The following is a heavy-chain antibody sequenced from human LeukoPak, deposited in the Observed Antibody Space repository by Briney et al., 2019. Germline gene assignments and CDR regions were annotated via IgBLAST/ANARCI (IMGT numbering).Heavy chain of an antibody. Sequence: TGGSLRLSCAASGLTFSSYGTHWVRQAPGKGLEWVAVIWYDGSNKYYADSVKGRFTISRDNSKNTLYLQMNSLRAEDTAVYYCARDRYYYGSGADYWGRGTLVTVSS. CDR1: GLTFSSYG. D-gene: IGHD3-10*01. CDR3: ARDRYYYGSGADY. CDR2: IWYDGSNK. V-gene: IGHV3-33*01. J-gene: IGHJ4*02.